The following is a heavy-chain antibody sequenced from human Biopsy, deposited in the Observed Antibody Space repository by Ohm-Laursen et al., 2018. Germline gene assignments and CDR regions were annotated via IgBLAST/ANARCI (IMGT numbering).Heavy chain of an antibody. D-gene: IGHD2/OR15-2a*01. CDR2: ISYDGSKT. V-gene: IGHV3-30*18. CDR1: GFTFSNSG. CDR3: AKDKGTFNFYYYGMDV. J-gene: IGHJ6*02. Sequence: SLRLSCTASGFTFSNSGMHWARQAPGKGLEWVAAISYDGSKTDYGDSVKGRLNISRDNSKNTLDLQMSSLRVEDTAVYFCAKDKGTFNFYYYGMDVWGQGTTVTVSS.